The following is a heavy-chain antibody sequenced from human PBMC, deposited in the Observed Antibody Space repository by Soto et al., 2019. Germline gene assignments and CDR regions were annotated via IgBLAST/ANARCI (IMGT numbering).Heavy chain of an antibody. CDR3: ARERLRTGDY. D-gene: IGHD3-3*01. CDR2: ISSGTTI. J-gene: IGHJ4*02. CDR1: GFTFSDYY. Sequence: GSLRLSCAASGFTFSDYYMSWIRQAPGKGLEWVSYISSGTTIYHADSVKGRFTISRDNAKNSLYLQMNSLRAEDTAAYYCARERLRTGDYWGQGTLVTVSS. V-gene: IGHV3-11*01.